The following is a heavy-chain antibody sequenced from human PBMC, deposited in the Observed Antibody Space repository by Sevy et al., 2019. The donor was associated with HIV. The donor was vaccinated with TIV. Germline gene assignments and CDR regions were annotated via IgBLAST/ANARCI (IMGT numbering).Heavy chain of an antibody. V-gene: IGHV3-49*03. J-gene: IGHJ6*02. Sequence: GGSLRLSCTGSGFTFGDYAVSWLRQAPGKGLEWVGFIRSKTYGGATEYATSVKGRLTISREESKSIAYLQMNSLKTEDTAVYYCTRVQGTISAYFYFGMDVWGQGTTVTGSS. CDR2: IRSKTYGGAT. D-gene: IGHD2-21*01. CDR3: TRVQGTISAYFYFGMDV. CDR1: GFTFGDYA.